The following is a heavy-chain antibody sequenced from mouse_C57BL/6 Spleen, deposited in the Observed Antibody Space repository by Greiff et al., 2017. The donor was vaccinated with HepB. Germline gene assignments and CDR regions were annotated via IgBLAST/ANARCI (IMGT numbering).Heavy chain of an antibody. J-gene: IGHJ4*01. D-gene: IGHD3-1*01. CDR3: ARKEAQYGIAMDY. Sequence: VQLQQSGAELVKPGASVKLSCKASGYTFTSYWMQWVKQRPGPGLEWIGEIDPSDSYTNYNQKFTGKATLTVDTSSSPAYMQPSSLTSEDSAGYYCARKEAQYGIAMDYCGQGTAVTVS. CDR2: IDPSDSYT. V-gene: IGHV1-50*01. CDR1: GYTFTSYW.